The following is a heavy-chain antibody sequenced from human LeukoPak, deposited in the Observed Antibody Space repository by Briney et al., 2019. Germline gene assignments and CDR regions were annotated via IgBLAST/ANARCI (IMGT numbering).Heavy chain of an antibody. CDR3: ARGDVGYYDFWSGYPRAFDY. V-gene: IGHV4-59*01. J-gene: IGHJ4*02. CDR1: GGSISSYY. D-gene: IGHD3-3*01. CDR2: IYYSGST. Sequence: SETLSLTCTVSGGSISSYYWSWIRQPPGKGLEWIGYIYYSGSTNYNPSLESRVTISVDTSKNQFSLKLSSVTAADTAVYYCARGDVGYYDFWSGYPRAFDYWGQGTLVTVSS.